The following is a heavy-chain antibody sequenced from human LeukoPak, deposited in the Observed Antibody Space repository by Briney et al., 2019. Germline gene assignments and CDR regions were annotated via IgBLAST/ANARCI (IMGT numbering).Heavy chain of an antibody. CDR2: INAGNGNT. J-gene: IGHJ5*02. Sequence: GASVKVSCKASGYTFTSYAMHWVRQAPGQRLEWMGWINAGNGNTNYSQKFQGRVTITRDTSASTAYMELSSLRSEDTAVYYCARGRRRSLLVVPAEGWFDPWGQGTLVTVSS. D-gene: IGHD2-2*01. V-gene: IGHV1-3*01. CDR1: GYTFTSYA. CDR3: ARGRRRSLLVVPAEGWFDP.